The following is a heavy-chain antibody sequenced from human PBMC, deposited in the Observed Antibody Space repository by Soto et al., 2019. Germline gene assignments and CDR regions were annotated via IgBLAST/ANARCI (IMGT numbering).Heavy chain of an antibody. V-gene: IGHV3-48*02. D-gene: IGHD3-22*01. CDR1: GFTFSSYS. Sequence: LRLSCAASGFTFSSYSMNWVRQAPGKGLEWVSYISSSSSTIYYADSVKGRFTISRDNAKNSLYLQMNSLRDEDTAVYYCARDRYYYDSSGYYGAFDIWGQGTMVTVS. CDR2: ISSSSSTI. CDR3: ARDRYYYDSSGYYGAFDI. J-gene: IGHJ3*02.